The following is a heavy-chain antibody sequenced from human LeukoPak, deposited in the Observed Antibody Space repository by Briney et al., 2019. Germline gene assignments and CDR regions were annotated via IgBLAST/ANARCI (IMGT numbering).Heavy chain of an antibody. CDR1: GFTLSSYW. V-gene: IGHV3-7*01. CDR2: INQDGSAK. J-gene: IGHJ4*02. Sequence: AGGSLRLSCAASGFTLSSYWMSWVRQAPGKGLEWVANINQDGSAKDYGGSVEGRFTISRDNAKKSLYLQMNSLTAEDTAVYFCASAPNENYFDFWGQGALVTVSS. CDR3: ASAPNENYFDF.